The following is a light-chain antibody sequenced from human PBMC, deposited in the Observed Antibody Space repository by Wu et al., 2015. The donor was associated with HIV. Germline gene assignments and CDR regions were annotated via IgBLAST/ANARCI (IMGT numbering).Light chain of an antibody. CDR1: QNINNY. CDR2: AAS. CDR3: QQSYAKT. Sequence: SSSCYSGSQGDRVTITCRASQNINNYLNWYQQKPGKAPKLLIYAASSLQSGVPSRFSGSGSGTVFTLTISSLQPEDFVTYYCQQSYAKTFGQGTKVEVK. V-gene: IGKV1-39*01. J-gene: IGKJ1*01.